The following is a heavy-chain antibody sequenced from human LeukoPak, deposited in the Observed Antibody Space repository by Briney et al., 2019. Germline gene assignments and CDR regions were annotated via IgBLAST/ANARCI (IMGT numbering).Heavy chain of an antibody. D-gene: IGHD5-12*01. Sequence: SETLSLTCTVSGGSISSSSYYWGWIRQPPGKGLEWIGSIYYSGSTYYNPSLKSRVTISVDTSKNQFSLKLTSVTAADTAVYYCARKPRGYRPDGNYYYYMDVWGKGTTVTVSS. CDR3: ARKPRGYRPDGNYYYYMDV. J-gene: IGHJ6*03. CDR1: GGSISSSSYY. V-gene: IGHV4-39*07. CDR2: IYYSGST.